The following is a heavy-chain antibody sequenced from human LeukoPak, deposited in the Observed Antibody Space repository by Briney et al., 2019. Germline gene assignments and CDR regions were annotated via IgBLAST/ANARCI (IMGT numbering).Heavy chain of an antibody. Sequence: PGGSLRLSCAASGFTFDDYTMHWVRQAPGKGLEWVSVIYSGGSTYYADSVRGRFTISRDNSKNTLYLQMNSLRAEDTAVYYCASSSSSRSVRTYFDYWGQGTLVTVSS. J-gene: IGHJ4*02. CDR3: ASSSSSRSVRTYFDY. CDR1: GFTFDDYT. D-gene: IGHD1-14*01. V-gene: IGHV3-66*01. CDR2: IYSGGST.